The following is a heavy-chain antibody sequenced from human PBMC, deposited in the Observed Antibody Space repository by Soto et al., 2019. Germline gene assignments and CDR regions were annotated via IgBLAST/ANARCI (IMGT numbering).Heavy chain of an antibody. CDR3: ATWHEREHAFDV. D-gene: IGHD1-1*01. J-gene: IGHJ3*01. CDR1: GLTISGKKY. V-gene: IGHV3-53*01. Sequence: DVQLVESGGGLIQPGESLRLSCAAFGLTISGKKYVAWVRQAPGKGLEWVSALYDVDGSFYADSVTGRFTTSSASSKTTVYLQMNDLRPDDTAVYYCATWHEREHAFDVWGQGTTVTISS. CDR2: LYDVDGS.